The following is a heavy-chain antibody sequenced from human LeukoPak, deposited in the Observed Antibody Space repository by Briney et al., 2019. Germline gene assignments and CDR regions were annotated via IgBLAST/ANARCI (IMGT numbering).Heavy chain of an antibody. D-gene: IGHD5-18*01. Sequence: PGGSLRLSCAASGFTVSSNYMSWVRQAPGKGLEGVSVIYSDGSTYYADSVKGRFTISRDNSKNTLYLQMNSLRAEDTAVYYCAREGGYSYGIGAFDIWGQGTMVTVSS. CDR2: IYSDGST. J-gene: IGHJ3*02. V-gene: IGHV3-66*01. CDR1: GFTVSSNY. CDR3: AREGGYSYGIGAFDI.